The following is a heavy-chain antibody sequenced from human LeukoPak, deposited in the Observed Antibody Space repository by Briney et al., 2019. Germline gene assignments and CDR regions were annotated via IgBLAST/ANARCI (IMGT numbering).Heavy chain of an antibody. CDR1: GFPFSSYS. CDR2: IKPDGTTK. J-gene: IGHJ4*02. CDR3: ARSIPYGTTWYGRSDY. D-gene: IGHD6-13*01. V-gene: IGHV3-7*03. Sequence: PGGSLRFSCAASGFPFSSYSMTWVRQAPGKGLEWVANIKPDGTTKFYVDSVKGRFTISRDNALNSLYLQMNSPRAEDTAIYYCARSIPYGTTWYGRSDYWGQGTLVTVSS.